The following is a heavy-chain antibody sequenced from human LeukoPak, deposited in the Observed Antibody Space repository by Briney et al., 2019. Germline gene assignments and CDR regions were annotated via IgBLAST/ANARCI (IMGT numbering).Heavy chain of an antibody. CDR3: ARVRGLFTMRAYFQH. J-gene: IGHJ1*01. Sequence: PGGSLRPSCAASGFTFSSYSMNWVRQAPGKGLECVSSISSSSSYIYYADSVKGRFTISRDNAKNSLYLQMNSLRAEDTAVYYCARVRGLFTMRAYFQHWGQGTLVTVSS. CDR2: ISSSSSYI. D-gene: IGHD3-22*01. V-gene: IGHV3-21*01. CDR1: GFTFSSYS.